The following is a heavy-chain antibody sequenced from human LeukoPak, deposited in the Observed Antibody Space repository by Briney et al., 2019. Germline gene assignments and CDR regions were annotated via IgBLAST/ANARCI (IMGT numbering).Heavy chain of an antibody. CDR2: IWYDGRKI. Sequence: GGSLRLSCAASGFTFSNYGLHWVRQAPGKGLEWVAAIWYDGRKIYYTDSVKGRFTISRDKSKNTLYLQMNNLRAEDTALYSCAREAYSYGSTDYYFDLGGRGTLVTVSS. D-gene: IGHD5-18*01. CDR3: AREAYSYGSTDYYFDL. V-gene: IGHV3-33*01. J-gene: IGHJ2*01. CDR1: GFTFSNYG.